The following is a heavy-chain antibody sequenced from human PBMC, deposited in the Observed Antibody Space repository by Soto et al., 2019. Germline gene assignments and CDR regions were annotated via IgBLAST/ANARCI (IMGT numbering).Heavy chain of an antibody. CDR2: INPNSGGT. Sequence: ASVKVSCKASGYTFTGYYMHWVRQAPGQGLEWMGWINPNSGGTNYAQKFQGWVTMTRDTSISTAYMELSRLRSDDTAVYYCARSLSSGGGHPYDALAIWGQGIMVTVSS. CDR3: ARSLSSGGGHPYDALAI. J-gene: IGHJ3*02. CDR1: GYTFTGYY. V-gene: IGHV1-2*04. D-gene: IGHD2-15*01.